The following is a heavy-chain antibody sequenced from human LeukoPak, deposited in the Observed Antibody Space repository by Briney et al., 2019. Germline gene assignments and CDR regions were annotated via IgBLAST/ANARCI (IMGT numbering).Heavy chain of an antibody. J-gene: IGHJ6*03. CDR2: IIPIFGTA. CDR1: GGTFSSYA. CDR3: ARGLEKEYSSSSGHPMGGPGYYYYYMDV. Sequence: ASVKVSCKASGGTFSSYAISWVRQAPGQGLEWMGGIIPIFGTANYAQKFRGRVTITTDESTSTAYMELSSLRSEDTAVYYCARGLEKEYSSSSGHPMGGPGYYYYYMDVWGKGTTVTVSS. V-gene: IGHV1-69*05. D-gene: IGHD6-6*01.